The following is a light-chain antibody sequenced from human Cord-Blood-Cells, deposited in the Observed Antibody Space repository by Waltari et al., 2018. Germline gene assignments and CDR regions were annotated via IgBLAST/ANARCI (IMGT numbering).Light chain of an antibody. V-gene: IGKV3-20*01. CDR1: QSVSSSY. CDR3: QQYGSSPLT. CDR2: GAS. Sequence: EIVLTQSPGTLSLSPGERATLSCRASQSVSSSYLAWYQQKPGQAPRLLIYGASSRATGIPCRFSGSGSETDFTLTISSLEPEDLAVYYCQQYGSSPLTFGGGTKVEIK. J-gene: IGKJ4*01.